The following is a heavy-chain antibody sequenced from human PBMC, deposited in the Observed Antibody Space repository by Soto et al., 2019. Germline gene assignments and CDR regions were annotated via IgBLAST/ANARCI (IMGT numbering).Heavy chain of an antibody. CDR1: GGSLGDYY. D-gene: IGHD6-13*01. Sequence: QVQLQQWGAGLLRPSETLSLSCDVYGGSLGDYYWSWIRQPPGKGLEWIVEISHSGNTNYNPSLKSRVIILIGTSKNQFSLKLSFLTAADTAVYYCARGRKGSSSSWYVDWGQGTLVTVSS. V-gene: IGHV4-34*01. CDR2: ISHSGNT. J-gene: IGHJ4*02. CDR3: ARGRKGSSSSWYVD.